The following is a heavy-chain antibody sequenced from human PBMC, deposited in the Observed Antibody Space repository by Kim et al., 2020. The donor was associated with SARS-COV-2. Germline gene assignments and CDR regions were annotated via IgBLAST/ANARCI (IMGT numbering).Heavy chain of an antibody. CDR2: ISAYNGNT. V-gene: IGHV1-18*01. J-gene: IGHJ6*02. Sequence: ASVKVSCKASGYTFTSYGISWVRQAPGQGLEWMGWISAYNGNTNYAQKLQGRVTMTTDTSTSTAYMELRSLRSDDTAVYYCARDGDYDILTGYSRYYYYYGMDVWGQGTTVTVSS. CDR1: GYTFTSYG. CDR3: ARDGDYDILTGYSRYYYYYGMDV. D-gene: IGHD3-9*01.